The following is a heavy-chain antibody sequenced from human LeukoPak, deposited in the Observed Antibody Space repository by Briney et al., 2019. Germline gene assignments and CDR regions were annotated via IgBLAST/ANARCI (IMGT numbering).Heavy chain of an antibody. J-gene: IGHJ3*02. CDR2: ISTGSSSSSTI. CDR1: GFTFSSYS. V-gene: IGHV3-48*01. Sequence: GGSLRLSCAASGFTFSSYSMNWVRQAPGKGLEWVSYISTGSSSSSTIYYADSVKGRFTISRDNSKNTLYLQMNSLRAEDTAVYYCARNYGSGSYYIGAFDIWGQGTMVTVSS. CDR3: ARNYGSGSYYIGAFDI. D-gene: IGHD3-10*01.